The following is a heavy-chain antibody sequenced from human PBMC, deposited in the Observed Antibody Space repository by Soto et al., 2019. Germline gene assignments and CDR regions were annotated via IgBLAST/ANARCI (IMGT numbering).Heavy chain of an antibody. Sequence: QVQLVQSGAEVKKPGSSVKVSCKASGGTFSSYAISWVRQAPGQGLEWMGGIIPIFGTANYAQKFQGRVTITADESTSTAYMELSSLRSEDTAVYYCARSRGVTMVRGVIPPYYYYGMDVWGQGTTVTVSS. CDR3: ARSRGVTMVRGVIPPYYYYGMDV. CDR2: IIPIFGTA. CDR1: GGTFSSYA. J-gene: IGHJ6*02. V-gene: IGHV1-69*01. D-gene: IGHD3-10*01.